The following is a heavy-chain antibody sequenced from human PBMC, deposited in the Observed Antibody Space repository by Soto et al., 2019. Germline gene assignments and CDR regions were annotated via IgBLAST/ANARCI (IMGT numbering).Heavy chain of an antibody. CDR3: TRDSAYSSGWYLLSGY. V-gene: IGHV3-49*03. Sequence: EVQLVESGGGLVQPGRSLRLSCTASGFTFGDYAMSWFRQAPGKGLEWVGFIRSKAYGGTTEYAASVKGRFTISRDDSKSIAYLQMNSLKTEDTAVYYCTRDSAYSSGWYLLSGYWGQGTLVTVSS. D-gene: IGHD6-19*01. CDR1: GFTFGDYA. J-gene: IGHJ4*02. CDR2: IRSKAYGGTT.